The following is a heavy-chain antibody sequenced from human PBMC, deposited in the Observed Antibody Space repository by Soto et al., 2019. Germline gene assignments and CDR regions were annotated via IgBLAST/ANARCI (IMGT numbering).Heavy chain of an antibody. CDR2: ISYDGSNK. CDR1: GFTFSSYG. V-gene: IGHV3-30*18. D-gene: IGHD3-10*01. CDR3: AKTFVWFGELLYTYYYGMDV. J-gene: IGHJ6*02. Sequence: GGSLRLSCAASGFTFSSYGMHWVRQAPGKGLEWVAVISYDGSNKYYADSVKGRFTISRDNSKNTLYLQMNSLRAEDTAVYYCAKTFVWFGELLYTYYYGMDVWGQGTTVTVSS.